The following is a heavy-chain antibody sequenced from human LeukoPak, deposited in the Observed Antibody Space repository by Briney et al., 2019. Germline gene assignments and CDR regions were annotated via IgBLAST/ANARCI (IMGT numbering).Heavy chain of an antibody. J-gene: IGHJ3*02. D-gene: IGHD5-24*01. Sequence: GGSLRLSCAASGFTFSNYWMHWVRQAPGKGLVWVSRIYNDGSSTSYADSVKGRFTISRDNSKNTLYLLMNSLRVDDTAVYYCAKAVDLATISVDIWGQGTMVTVSS. CDR2: IYNDGSST. V-gene: IGHV3-74*01. CDR3: AKAVDLATISVDI. CDR1: GFTFSNYW.